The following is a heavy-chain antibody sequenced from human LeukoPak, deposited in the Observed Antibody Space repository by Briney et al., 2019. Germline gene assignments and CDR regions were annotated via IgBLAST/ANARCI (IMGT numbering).Heavy chain of an antibody. CDR3: ARVENYYDSSGSVTPERAFDI. J-gene: IGHJ3*02. V-gene: IGHV3-53*01. Sequence: PGGSLRLSCAASGFTVSSNYMSWVRQAPGKGLEWVSVIYSGGSTYYADSVKGRFNISRDNSKNALYLQMNSLRAEDTAVYYCARVENYYDSSGSVTPERAFDIWGQGTMVTVSS. D-gene: IGHD3-22*01. CDR1: GFTVSSNY. CDR2: IYSGGST.